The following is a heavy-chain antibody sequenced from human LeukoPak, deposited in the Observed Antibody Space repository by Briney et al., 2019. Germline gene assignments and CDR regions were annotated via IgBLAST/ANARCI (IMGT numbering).Heavy chain of an antibody. CDR1: GYTFTSYD. CDR3: ARVIVGMATSTFYFDY. J-gene: IGHJ4*02. CDR2: MNPNSGNT. V-gene: IGHV1-8*01. Sequence: ASVKVSCKASGYTFTSYDINWVRQATGQGLEWMGWMNPNSGNTGYAQKFQGRLTITSNTSITTAYMELSSLRSEDTAVYYCARVIVGMATSTFYFDYWGQGTLVTVSS. D-gene: IGHD5-24*01.